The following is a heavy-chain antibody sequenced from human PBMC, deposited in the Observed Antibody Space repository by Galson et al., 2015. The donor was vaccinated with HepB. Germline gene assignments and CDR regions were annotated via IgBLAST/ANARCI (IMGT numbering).Heavy chain of an antibody. CDR3: AREGYDFWSGYYTGISNWFDP. Sequence: SLRLSCAASGFTFSSYSMNWVRQAPGKGLEWVSSISSSSSYIYYADSVKGRFTISRDNAKNSLYLQMNSLRAEDTAVYYCAREGYDFWSGYYTGISNWFDPWGQGTLVTVSS. D-gene: IGHD3-3*01. V-gene: IGHV3-21*01. CDR1: GFTFSSYS. CDR2: ISSSSSYI. J-gene: IGHJ5*02.